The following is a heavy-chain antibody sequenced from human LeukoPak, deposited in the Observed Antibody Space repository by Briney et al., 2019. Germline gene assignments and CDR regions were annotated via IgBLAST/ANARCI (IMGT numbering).Heavy chain of an antibody. V-gene: IGHV4-61*01. Sequence: SETLSLTCSVSGGSVSSNNHYWTWIRQPPGKGLEWVGYISYSGNTYYNPSLKSRVALSVDTSKNQFSLKLSSVTAADTAVYYCARLNALTDKAFDSWGQGTPVTVSS. CDR3: ARLNALTDKAFDS. CDR2: ISYSGNT. D-gene: IGHD3-9*01. J-gene: IGHJ4*02. CDR1: GGSVSSNNHY.